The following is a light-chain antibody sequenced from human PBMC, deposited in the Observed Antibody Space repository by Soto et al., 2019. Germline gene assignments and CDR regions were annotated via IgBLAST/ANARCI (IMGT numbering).Light chain of an antibody. V-gene: IGKV1-9*01. CDR2: AAF. Sequence: IQFTHCPSSLSESVGDLVTISCRASQGIGTYLAWYQQKPGKAPKLLIYAAFTLHSGVPARFSGSRSGTDFTLTISSLQPEDFATYYCQQVNSYPQTFGQGTRLEIK. CDR3: QQVNSYPQT. J-gene: IGKJ5*01. CDR1: QGIGTY.